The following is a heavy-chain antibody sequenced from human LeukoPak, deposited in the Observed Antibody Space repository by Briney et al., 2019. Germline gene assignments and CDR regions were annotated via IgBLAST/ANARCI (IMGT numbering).Heavy chain of an antibody. CDR1: GFTVSSNY. D-gene: IGHD5-12*01. CDR3: ARDPPGAVRGYDSY. Sequence: GGSLRLSCAASGFTVSSNYMSWVRQAPGKGLEWVSVIYSGGSTYYADSVKGRFTVSRDNSKNTLYLQMNSLRAEDTAVYYCARDPPGAVRGYDSYWGQGTLVTVSS. V-gene: IGHV3-53*01. J-gene: IGHJ4*02. CDR2: IYSGGST.